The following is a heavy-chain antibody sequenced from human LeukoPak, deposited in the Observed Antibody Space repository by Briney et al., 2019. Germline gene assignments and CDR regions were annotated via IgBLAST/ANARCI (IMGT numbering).Heavy chain of an antibody. J-gene: IGHJ4*02. CDR1: GGSFSGYY. CDR2: INHSGST. Sequence: SETLSLTCAVYGGSFSGYYWSWIRQPPGKGLEWIGEINHSGSTNYNPSLKSRVTISVDTSKNQFSLKLSSVTAADTAVYYCARAAPPWSPYYYDSSGYYPHWGQGTLVTVSS. CDR3: ARAAPPWSPYYYDSSGYYPH. D-gene: IGHD3-22*01. V-gene: IGHV4-34*01.